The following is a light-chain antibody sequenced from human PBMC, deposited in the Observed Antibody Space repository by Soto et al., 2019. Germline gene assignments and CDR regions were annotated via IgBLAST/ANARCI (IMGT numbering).Light chain of an antibody. CDR1: QSVSSTY. V-gene: IGKV3-20*01. CDR3: QQYGITSLYT. CDR2: DAS. Sequence: EIVLTQSPGTLSLSPGERATLSCRASQSVSSTYLAWYQQKPGQAPRLLIYDASSRATGIPDRFSGSGSGTEVTITISRLEPEDFGVYYCQQYGITSLYTFGQGTELEIK. J-gene: IGKJ2*01.